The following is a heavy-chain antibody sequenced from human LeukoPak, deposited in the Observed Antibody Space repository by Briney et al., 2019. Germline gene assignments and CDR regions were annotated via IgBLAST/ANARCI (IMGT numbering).Heavy chain of an antibody. D-gene: IGHD6-13*01. CDR2: IYYSGGT. J-gene: IGHJ4*02. V-gene: IGHV4-39*07. CDR1: GGSISSNGYY. CDR3: ARDVVAAPGTWDY. Sequence: SETLSLTCTVSGGSISSNGYYWAWFRQPPGKGLEWIGSIYYSGGTYYNPSLKSRVTISIDTSKNQFSLKLRSVTAADTAVYYCARDVVAAPGTWDYWGQGTLVTVSS.